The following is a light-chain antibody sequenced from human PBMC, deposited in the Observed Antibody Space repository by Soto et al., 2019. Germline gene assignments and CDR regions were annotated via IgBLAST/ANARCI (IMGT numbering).Light chain of an antibody. J-gene: IGLJ3*02. Sequence: SYELTQAPSVSVSPGQTARITCSGDALPQKYAYWYQQKSGQAPVLVIYEDSKRPSGIPERFSGSSSGTMATLTISGAQVEDEADYYCYSTDSSGNGGVFGGGTKLTVL. CDR2: EDS. CDR3: YSTDSSGNGGV. V-gene: IGLV3-10*01. CDR1: ALPQKY.